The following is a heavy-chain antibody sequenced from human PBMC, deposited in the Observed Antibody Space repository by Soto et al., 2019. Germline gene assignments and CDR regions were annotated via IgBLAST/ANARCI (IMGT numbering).Heavy chain of an antibody. CDR2: IWNDGSNK. Sequence: PGGSLRLSCAASGFTFRAHAMHWVRQAPGKGREWLAIIWNDGSNKFYAGSVQGRFTISRDNSKNTVYLQMNTLSAEDTAVYYCGGGLFPYVDIYAMDGWGQGTTVTVSS. CDR1: GFTFRAHA. J-gene: IGHJ6*01. D-gene: IGHD3-16*01. V-gene: IGHV3-33*01. CDR3: GGGLFPYVDIYAMDG.